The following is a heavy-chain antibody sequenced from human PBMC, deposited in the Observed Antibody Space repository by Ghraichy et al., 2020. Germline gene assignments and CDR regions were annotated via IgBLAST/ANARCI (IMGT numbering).Heavy chain of an antibody. V-gene: IGHV4-39*01. J-gene: IGHJ4*02. CDR2: IYYSGST. CDR3: ARQPYYYDSSGYSYYFDY. CDR1: GGSISSSSYY. Sequence: SETLSLTCTVSGGSISSSSYYWGWIRQPPGKGLEWIGSIYYSGSTYYNPSLKSRVTISVDTSKNQFSLKLSSVTAADTAVYYCARQPYYYDSSGYSYYFDYWGQGTLVTVSS. D-gene: IGHD3-22*01.